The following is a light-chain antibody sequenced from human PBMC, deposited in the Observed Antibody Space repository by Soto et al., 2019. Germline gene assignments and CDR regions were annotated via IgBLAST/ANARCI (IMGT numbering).Light chain of an antibody. V-gene: IGLV1-40*01. CDR1: SSNIGAGYD. CDR3: QSYDSSLRGVV. CDR2: GNS. J-gene: IGLJ2*01. Sequence: QSVLTQPPSVSGAPGQRVTISCTGSSSNIGAGYDVHWYQQLPGTAPKLLIYGNSNRPSGVPDRFSGSKSGPSASLAITGLLAEDEADYYGQSYDSSLRGVVFGGGTKVTVL.